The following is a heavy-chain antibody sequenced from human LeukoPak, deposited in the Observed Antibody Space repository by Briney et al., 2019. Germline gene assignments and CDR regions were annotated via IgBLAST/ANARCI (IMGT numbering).Heavy chain of an antibody. Sequence: SDTLSLTCTVSGGSISSHYWSWIRQPPGKGLEWIGYIYYSGSTNYNPSLKSRVTISVDTSKNQFSLKLSSVTAADTAVYYCARERHCVGATKSGGLDYWGQGTLVTVSS. CDR3: ARERHCVGATKSGGLDY. V-gene: IGHV4-59*11. D-gene: IGHD1-26*01. CDR1: GGSISSHY. CDR2: IYYSGST. J-gene: IGHJ4*02.